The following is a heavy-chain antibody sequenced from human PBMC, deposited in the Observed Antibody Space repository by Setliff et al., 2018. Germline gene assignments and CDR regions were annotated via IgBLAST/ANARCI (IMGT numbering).Heavy chain of an antibody. J-gene: IGHJ4*02. Sequence: SETLSLTCTVSGGSISGYYWSWIRQPPGKGLEWIGNIYYTGSPSYSPSLRSRGTISVDTSKNKFSLSLPSVTAADTAVYYCARGGYNGYAVFDDWGQGALVTVSS. CDR1: GGSISGYY. V-gene: IGHV4-59*01. CDR2: IYYTGSP. D-gene: IGHD5-12*01. CDR3: ARGGYNGYAVFDD.